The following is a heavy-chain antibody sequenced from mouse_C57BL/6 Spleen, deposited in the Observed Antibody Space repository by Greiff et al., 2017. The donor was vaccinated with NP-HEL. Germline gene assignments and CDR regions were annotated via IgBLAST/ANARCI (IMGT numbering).Heavy chain of an antibody. CDR3: ARVDYYGSDWYFDV. V-gene: IGHV1-55*01. Sequence: VQLQQSGAELVKPGASVKMSCKASGYTFTSYWITWVKQRPGQGLEWIGDIYPGSGSTNYNEKFKSKATLTVDTSSSTAYMQLSSLTSEDSAVYYCARVDYYGSDWYFDVWGTGTTVTVSS. D-gene: IGHD1-1*01. CDR1: GYTFTSYW. CDR2: IYPGSGST. J-gene: IGHJ1*03.